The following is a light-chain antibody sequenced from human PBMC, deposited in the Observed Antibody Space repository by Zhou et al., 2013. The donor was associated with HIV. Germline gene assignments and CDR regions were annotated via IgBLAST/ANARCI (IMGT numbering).Light chain of an antibody. CDR3: QQYNKWPPGT. J-gene: IGKJ5*01. CDR1: QSVSSSY. CDR2: AAS. Sequence: EIVLTQSPGTLSLSPGERATLSCRASQSVSSSYLAWYQQRPGQAPRLLIYAASSRATGIPDRFSGSGSGTDFTLTISRVEPEDFAIYYCQQYNKWPPGTFGQGTRLDIK. V-gene: IGKV3-20*01.